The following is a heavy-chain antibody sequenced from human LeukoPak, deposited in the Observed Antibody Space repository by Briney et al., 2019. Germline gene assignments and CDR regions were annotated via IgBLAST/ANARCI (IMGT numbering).Heavy chain of an antibody. Sequence: GGSLRLSCAASGFTFSSYAMSWVRQAPGKGLEWVSAISGSGGSTYYADSVKGRFTISRDNSKNTLYLQMNSLRAEDTAVYYCARVVVPAATLYWFDPWGQGTLVTVSS. J-gene: IGHJ5*02. D-gene: IGHD2-2*01. CDR3: ARVVVPAATLYWFDP. CDR1: GFTFSSYA. V-gene: IGHV3-23*01. CDR2: ISGSGGST.